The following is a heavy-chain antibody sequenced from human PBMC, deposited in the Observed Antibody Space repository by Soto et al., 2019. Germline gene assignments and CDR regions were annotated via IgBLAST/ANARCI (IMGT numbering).Heavy chain of an antibody. CDR2: INSDGSST. Sequence: GGSLRLSCAASGLTFSSYWIHWVRQAPGKGLVWVSRINSDGSSTSYADSVKGRFTISRDNAKNTLYLQMNSLRAEDTAVYYCARAPWGYFGMDVWGQGTTVTVSS. CDR1: GLTFSSYW. V-gene: IGHV3-74*01. D-gene: IGHD3-16*01. J-gene: IGHJ6*02. CDR3: ARAPWGYFGMDV.